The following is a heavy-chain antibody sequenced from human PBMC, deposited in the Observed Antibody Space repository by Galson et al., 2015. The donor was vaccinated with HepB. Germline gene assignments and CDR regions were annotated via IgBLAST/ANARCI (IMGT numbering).Heavy chain of an antibody. V-gene: IGHV1-69*13. Sequence: SVKVSCKASGGTFSNYSISWVRQAPGQGPEWMGGIIPRAGAAEYAPKFQGKVTITADESTSTAYMEMHNLRSEDTAVYYCARDVVVEITNFGWFEPWGQGTLVTVSS. CDR3: ARDVVVEITNFGWFEP. CDR2: IIPRAGAA. CDR1: GGTFSNYS. D-gene: IGHD2-21*01. J-gene: IGHJ5*02.